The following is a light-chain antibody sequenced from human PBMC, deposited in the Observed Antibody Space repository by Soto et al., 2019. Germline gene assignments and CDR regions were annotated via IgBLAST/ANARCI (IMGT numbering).Light chain of an antibody. CDR1: QSISSW. V-gene: IGKV1-5*03. J-gene: IGKJ1*01. CDR2: KAS. Sequence: EIHMTHSPSTLSASVLDRVTITFRASQSISSWLAWYQQKPGKAPKLLIYKASSLESGVPSRFSGSGSGTEFTLTISSLQPDDFATYYCQQYNSYSWTFGQGTKVDIK. CDR3: QQYNSYSWT.